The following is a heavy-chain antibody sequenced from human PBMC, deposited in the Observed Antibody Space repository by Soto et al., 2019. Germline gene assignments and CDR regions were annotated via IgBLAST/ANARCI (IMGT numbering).Heavy chain of an antibody. D-gene: IGHD3-16*01. CDR1: GGSISSRDYY. CDR2: VYYSGST. J-gene: IGHJ3*02. CDR3: ARVQTISFDFDI. Sequence: PSETLSLTCTVSGGSISSRDYYWSWIPQHPGKGLEWIGYVYYSGSTYYNPSLRSRVTISVDTSKNQFSLKLISVTAADTAVYYCARVQTISFDFDIWGQGTMVTVSS. V-gene: IGHV4-31*03.